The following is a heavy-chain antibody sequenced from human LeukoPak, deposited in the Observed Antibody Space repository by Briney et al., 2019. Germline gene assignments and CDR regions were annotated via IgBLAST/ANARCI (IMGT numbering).Heavy chain of an antibody. CDR3: ATHYYDSSGYYYPLDH. Sequence: GGSLRPSCAASGFTFTSYAMSWVRQAPGKGLEWVSAISGGSGDKFYADSVKGRFTISRDNSRNTLYVQMNSLRAEDTAEYYCATHYYDSSGYYYPLDHWGQGTLVTVSS. V-gene: IGHV3-23*01. CDR1: GFTFTSYA. D-gene: IGHD3-22*01. CDR2: ISGGSGDK. J-gene: IGHJ4*02.